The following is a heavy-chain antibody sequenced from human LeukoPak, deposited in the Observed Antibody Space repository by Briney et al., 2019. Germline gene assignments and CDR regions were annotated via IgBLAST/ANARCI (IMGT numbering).Heavy chain of an antibody. J-gene: IGHJ4*02. Sequence: GESLKISCEGSGYSFTSYWIGWVRQMPGKGLEWMGIFYPGDSETRYSPSFQGQVTISADKSISTAYLQWSSLKASDTAMYYCARRAGSSGYYPFDYWGQGTLVTVSS. CDR3: ARRAGSSGYYPFDY. D-gene: IGHD3-22*01. CDR2: FYPGDSET. V-gene: IGHV5-51*01. CDR1: GYSFTSYW.